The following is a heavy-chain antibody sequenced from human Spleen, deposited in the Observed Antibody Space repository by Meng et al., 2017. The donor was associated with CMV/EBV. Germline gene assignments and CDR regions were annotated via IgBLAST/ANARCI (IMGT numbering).Heavy chain of an antibody. V-gene: IGHV3-7*01. CDR3: ARPDNGRFVVD. CDR2: IKEDGSEI. J-gene: IGHJ4*02. D-gene: IGHD2-8*01. CDR1: GFPFNRSW. Sequence: SCCVPGFPFNRSWMPWVRQAPGKGLEWVASIKEDGSEIYYVDSVKGRFTISRDNAKDSLYLQMNGLRAEDTAVYYCARPDNGRFVVDWGQGALVTVSS.